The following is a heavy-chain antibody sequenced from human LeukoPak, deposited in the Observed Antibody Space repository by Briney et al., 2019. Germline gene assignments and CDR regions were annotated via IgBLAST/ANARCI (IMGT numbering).Heavy chain of an antibody. Sequence: KPSETLSLTCTVSGGSISSYYWSWIRQPPGKGLEWIGYIYYSGSTNYNPSLKSRVTISVDTSKNQFSLKLSSVTAADTAVYYCATYSSSWYFDYWGQGTLGTVSS. CDR2: IYYSGST. CDR1: GGSISSYY. J-gene: IGHJ4*02. D-gene: IGHD6-13*01. V-gene: IGHV4-59*01. CDR3: ATYSSSWYFDY.